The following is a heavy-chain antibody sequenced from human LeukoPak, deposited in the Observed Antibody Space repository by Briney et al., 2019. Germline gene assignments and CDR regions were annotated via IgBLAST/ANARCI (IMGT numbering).Heavy chain of an antibody. D-gene: IGHD3-22*01. V-gene: IGHV3-30*03. CDR2: ISYDGSNK. CDR1: GFTFSSYG. Sequence: GGSLRLSCAASGFTFSSYGMHWVRQAPGKGLEWVAVISYDGSNKYYADSVKGRFTISRDNSKNTLYLQMNSLRAEDTAVYYCARDDSSGYYRLKYFQHWGQGTLVTVSS. CDR3: ARDDSSGYYRLKYFQH. J-gene: IGHJ1*01.